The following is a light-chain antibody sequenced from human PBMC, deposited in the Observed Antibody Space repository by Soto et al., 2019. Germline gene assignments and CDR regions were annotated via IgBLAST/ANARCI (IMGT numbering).Light chain of an antibody. CDR1: SSNMGSNT. J-gene: IGLJ1*01. CDR3: AAWDDSLNGYV. Sequence: QSVLTQPPSASGTPGQRVTISCSGSSSNMGSNTVNWYQQLPGTAPKLLIYSNSQRPSGVPDRFSGSNSGTSASLAISGLQSEDEADYYCAAWDDSLNGYVFGTGTKLTVL. V-gene: IGLV1-44*01. CDR2: SNS.